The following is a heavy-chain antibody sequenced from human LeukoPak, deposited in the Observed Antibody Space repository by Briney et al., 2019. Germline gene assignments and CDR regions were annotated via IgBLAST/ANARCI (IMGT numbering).Heavy chain of an antibody. V-gene: IGHV4-39*01. CDR1: GGSISSSSYY. CDR3: ARHNYFDY. CDR2: IYYSGST. J-gene: IGHJ4*02. Sequence: SETLSLTCTVSGGSISSSSYYWGWIRQPPGKGLEWIGGIYYSGSTYYNPSLKSRVTISVDTSKNQFSLKLSSVTAADTAVYYCARHNYFDYWGQGTLVTVPS.